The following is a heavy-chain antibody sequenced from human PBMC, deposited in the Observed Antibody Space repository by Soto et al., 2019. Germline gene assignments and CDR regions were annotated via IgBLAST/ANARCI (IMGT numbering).Heavy chain of an antibody. CDR3: ARSYGGNYY. CDR1: GGSISSSSYY. Sequence: QLQLQESGPGLVKPSETLSLTCTVSGGSISSSSYYWGWIRQPPGKGLEWIGNVYYSGSSYYNPSLKRRVTISVDTSKNEFSLKLSSGTAADTAVYYCARSYGGNYYWGPGTLITVSS. J-gene: IGHJ4*02. CDR2: VYYSGSS. D-gene: IGHD4-17*01. V-gene: IGHV4-39*01.